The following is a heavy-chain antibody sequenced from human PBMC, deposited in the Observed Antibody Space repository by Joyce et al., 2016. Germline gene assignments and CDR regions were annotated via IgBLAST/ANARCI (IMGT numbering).Heavy chain of an antibody. V-gene: IGHV1-8*01. CDR3: ARGKGGWSSPLDY. Sequence: QVQLVQSGAEVKKPGASVKVSCKASGYNFANYDIHWVRQATGQGPEWMGWMTPKRGDTGYVQRFQGRVAMTRNTSIRAAYMELSSLRSEDTAVYYCARGKGGWSSPLDYWGQGTLVIVSS. D-gene: IGHD1-26*01. J-gene: IGHJ4*02. CDR2: MTPKRGDT. CDR1: GYNFANYD.